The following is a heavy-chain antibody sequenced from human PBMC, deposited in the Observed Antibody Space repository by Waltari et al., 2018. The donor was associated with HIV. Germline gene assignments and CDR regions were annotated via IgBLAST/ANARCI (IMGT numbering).Heavy chain of an antibody. V-gene: IGHV6-1*01. CDR1: GDSVSSGTAA. CDR3: ARDSYSLDF. J-gene: IGHJ4*02. CDR2: TYYRSKWST. Sequence: QVYLEQSGPGLVRPSQTITLICVISGDSVSSGTAAWHWIRQSPSRGLEWLGRTYYRSKWSTDYAESVRGRISITPDTDNNQFSLHLTSVTAADTAVYFCARDSYSLDFWGLGTQVLVSS. D-gene: IGHD4-4*01.